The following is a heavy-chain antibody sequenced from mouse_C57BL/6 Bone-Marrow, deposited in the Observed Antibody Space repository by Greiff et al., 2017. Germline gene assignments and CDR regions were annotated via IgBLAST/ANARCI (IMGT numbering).Heavy chain of an antibody. CDR3: VSPSWFAY. J-gene: IGHJ3*01. V-gene: IGHV10-1*01. CDR2: IRSKSNNYAT. CDR1: GFSFTTYA. Sequence: EVKLMESGGGLVQPKGSLKLSCAASGFSFTTYAMNWVRQAPGQGLEWVARIRSKSNNYATYYADSVKDRFTISRDDSESMLYLQMSNLKTEDTAMYYCVSPSWFAYWGQGTLVTVSA.